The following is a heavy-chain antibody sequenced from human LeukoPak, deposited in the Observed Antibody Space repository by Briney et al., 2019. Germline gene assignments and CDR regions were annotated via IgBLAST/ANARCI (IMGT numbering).Heavy chain of an antibody. CDR3: ASDIVGAIYFDY. CDR1: GFTFSSYA. D-gene: IGHD1-26*01. J-gene: IGHJ4*02. CDR2: ISYDGSNK. Sequence: PGGSLRLSCAASGFTFSSYAMHWVRQAPGKGLEWVAVISYDGSNKYYADSVKGRFTISRDNSKNTLYLQMNSLRAEDTAVYYCASDIVGAIYFDYWGQGTLVTVSS. V-gene: IGHV3-30-3*01.